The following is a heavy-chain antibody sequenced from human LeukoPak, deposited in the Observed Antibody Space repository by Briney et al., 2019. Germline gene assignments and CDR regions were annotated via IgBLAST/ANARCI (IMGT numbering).Heavy chain of an antibody. D-gene: IGHD3-10*01. CDR1: GFTFSSYE. V-gene: IGHV3-48*03. CDR2: ISSSGSTI. CDR3: AREGYGSGSYRQFYYYYYYMDV. J-gene: IGHJ6*03. Sequence: GRSLRLSCAASGFTFSSYEMNWVRQAPGKGLEWVSYISSSGSTIYYADSVKGRFTISRDNAKNSLYLQMNSLRAEDTAVYYCAREGYGSGSYRQFYYYYYYMDVWGKGTTVTISS.